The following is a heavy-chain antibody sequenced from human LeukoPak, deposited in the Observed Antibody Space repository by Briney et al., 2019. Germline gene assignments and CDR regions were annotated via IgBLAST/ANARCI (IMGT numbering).Heavy chain of an antibody. CDR3: AKDSDIVVVPAAPPDAFDI. Sequence: GGSLRLSCATSGFTFGSYGMHWVRQAPGKGLEWVAFIRYDGSDKYYADSVKGRFTISRDNSKNTLYLQMNSLRAEDTAVYYCAKDSDIVVVPAAPPDAFDIWGQGTMVTVSS. D-gene: IGHD2-2*01. CDR2: IRYDGSDK. J-gene: IGHJ3*02. V-gene: IGHV3-30*02. CDR1: GFTFGSYG.